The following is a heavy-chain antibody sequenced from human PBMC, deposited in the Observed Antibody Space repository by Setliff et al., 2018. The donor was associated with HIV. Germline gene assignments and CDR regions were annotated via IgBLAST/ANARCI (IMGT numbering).Heavy chain of an antibody. CDR1: GFSFSSYW. D-gene: IGHD2-8*02. CDR2: IKQDGSEK. CDR3: ARDGEEYVNGWYWWADYYYYGMDV. J-gene: IGHJ6*02. V-gene: IGHV3-7*01. Sequence: GGSLRLSCEASGFSFSSYWMSWVRQAPGKGLEWVANIKQDGSEKHYMDSVKGRFTISRDNANNSLFLQMDSLRADDTAVYYCARDGEEYVNGWYWWADYYYYGMDVWGQGTTVTVSS.